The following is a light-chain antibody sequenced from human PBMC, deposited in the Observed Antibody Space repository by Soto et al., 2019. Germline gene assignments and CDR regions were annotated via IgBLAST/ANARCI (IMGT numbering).Light chain of an antibody. Sequence: DIVMTQSPDSLAVSLGEKATINCKSSQSILYSPNNKNYLAWYQQKPGQPPKLLIYWASTRESGVPDRFSGSGSGTDFTLTISSLQAEDVAVYYCHQYYSGPQTFGQGTKLEIK. J-gene: IGKJ2*01. CDR3: HQYYSGPQT. CDR2: WAS. CDR1: QSILYSPNNKNY. V-gene: IGKV4-1*01.